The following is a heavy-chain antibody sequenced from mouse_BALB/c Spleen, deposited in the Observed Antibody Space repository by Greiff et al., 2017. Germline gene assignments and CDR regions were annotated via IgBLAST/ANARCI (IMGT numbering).Heavy chain of an antibody. CDR3: TTKPTIDY. V-gene: IGHV1-15*01. CDR1: GYTFTDYE. CDR2: IDPETGGT. J-gene: IGHJ2*01. Sequence: VQLQQSGAELVRPGASVTLSCKASGYTFTDYEMHWVKQTPVHGLEWIGAIDPETGGTAYNQKFKGKATLTADKSSSTAYMELRSLTSEDSAVYYCTTKPTIDYWGQGTTLTVSS. D-gene: IGHD1-3*01.